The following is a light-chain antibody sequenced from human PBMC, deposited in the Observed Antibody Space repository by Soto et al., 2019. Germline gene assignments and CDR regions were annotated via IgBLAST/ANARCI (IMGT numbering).Light chain of an antibody. J-gene: IGLJ3*02. CDR1: GSNIGNKY. CDR2: DNS. Sequence: QAVVTQPPSVSAAPGQKVTISCSGSGSNIGNKYVSWYQQLPGTAPKLLIYDNSQRPSGIPDRFSGSKSGTSATLGITGLQTGDEADYYCGTWDSSLSAGVFGGGTKVTVL. CDR3: GTWDSSLSAGV. V-gene: IGLV1-51*01.